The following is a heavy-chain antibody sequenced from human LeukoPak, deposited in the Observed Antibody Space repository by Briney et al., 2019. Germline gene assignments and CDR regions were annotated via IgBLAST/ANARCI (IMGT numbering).Heavy chain of an antibody. CDR2: MNPNSGNT. V-gene: IGHV1-8*01. D-gene: IGHD3-22*01. J-gene: IGHJ4*02. Sequence: ASVKVSCKASGYTFTSYDINWVRQATGQGLEWMGWMNPNSGNTGYAQKFQGRVAMTRNTSISTAYMELSSLRSEDTAVYYCARGRAYYYDSSGHKNWGQGTLVTVSS. CDR1: GYTFTSYD. CDR3: ARGRAYYYDSSGHKN.